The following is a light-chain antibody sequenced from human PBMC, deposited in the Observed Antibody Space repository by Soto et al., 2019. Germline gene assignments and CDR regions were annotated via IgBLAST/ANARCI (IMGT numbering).Light chain of an antibody. V-gene: IGLV4-60*03. CDR2: LEGSGSY. Sequence: QPVLTQSSSASASLGSSVKLTCTLSSGHRSYIIAWHQQQPGKAPRYLMKLEGSGSYNKGSGVPDRFSGSSSGADRYLTMSNFQSEDEADYYCETWDSNIRVFGGGTKLTVL. CDR1: SGHRSYI. J-gene: IGLJ2*01. CDR3: ETWDSNIRV.